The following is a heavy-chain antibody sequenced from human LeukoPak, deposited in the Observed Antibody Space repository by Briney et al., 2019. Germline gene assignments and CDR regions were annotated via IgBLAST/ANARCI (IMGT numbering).Heavy chain of an antibody. Sequence: SETLSLTCSVSGGSISGSSFYWGWIRQPPGKGLEWIGTIYYSGSAYYNSSLKSRVTISVDTSKNQFSLNLSSVTAADTAVYYCARDGYNPIDYWGQGTLVIVPS. CDR3: ARDGYNPIDY. CDR2: IYYSGSA. CDR1: GGSISGSSFY. J-gene: IGHJ4*02. D-gene: IGHD5-24*01. V-gene: IGHV4-39*02.